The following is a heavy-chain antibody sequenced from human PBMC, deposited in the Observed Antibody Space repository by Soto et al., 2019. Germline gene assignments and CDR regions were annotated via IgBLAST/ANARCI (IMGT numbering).Heavy chain of an antibody. J-gene: IGHJ4*02. V-gene: IGHV1-3*01. D-gene: IGHD3-16*01. CDR1: GYTFTSYA. CDR3: ARDAHYYDYIWGSLPRYFDY. CDR2: INAGNGNT. Sequence: GASVKVSCKASGYTFTSYAMHWVRQAPGQRLEWMGWINAGNGNTKYSQKFQGRVTITRDTSASTAYMELSSLRSEDTAVYYCARDAHYYDYIWGSLPRYFDYWGQGTLVTVSS.